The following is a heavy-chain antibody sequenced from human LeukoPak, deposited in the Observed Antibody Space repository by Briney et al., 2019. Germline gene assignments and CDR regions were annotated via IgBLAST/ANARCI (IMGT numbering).Heavy chain of an antibody. CDR2: ISYDGSNK. D-gene: IGHD5-24*01. V-gene: IGHV3-30-3*01. CDR3: AREPADGYNYLGPLDY. Sequence: PGRSLRLSCAASGFTFSSYAMHWVRQVPGKGLEWVAVISYDGSNKYYADSVKGRFTISRDNSKNTLYLQMNSLRAEDTAVYYCAREPADGYNYLGPLDYWGQGTLVTVSS. J-gene: IGHJ4*02. CDR1: GFTFSSYA.